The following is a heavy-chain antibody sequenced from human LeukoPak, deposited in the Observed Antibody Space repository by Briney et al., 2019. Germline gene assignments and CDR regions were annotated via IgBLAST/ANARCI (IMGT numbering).Heavy chain of an antibody. V-gene: IGHV4-39*01. CDR3: ARRKRKGLGWFDP. J-gene: IGHJ5*02. Sequence: PSETLSLTCTVSGGSISSSSYYWGWIRQPPGKGLEWIGSIYYSGSTYCNPSLKSRVTISVDTSKNQFSLKLSSVTAADTAVYYCARRKRKGLGWFDPWGQGTLVTVSS. CDR2: IYYSGST. D-gene: IGHD5-24*01. CDR1: GGSISSSSYY.